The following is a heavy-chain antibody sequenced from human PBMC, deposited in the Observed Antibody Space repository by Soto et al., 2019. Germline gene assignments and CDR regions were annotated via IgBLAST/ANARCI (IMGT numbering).Heavy chain of an antibody. CDR3: AKATTVRDYYGMDV. CDR1: GFTFDDYT. Sequence: DVQLVESGGVVVQPGGSLRLSCAASGFTFDDYTMHWVRQAPGKGLEWVSLISWDGGSTYYADSVKGRFTISRDNSKNSLYLQMNSLRTEDTALYYCAKATTVRDYYGMDVWGQGTTVTVSS. CDR2: ISWDGGST. J-gene: IGHJ6*02. D-gene: IGHD4-17*01. V-gene: IGHV3-43*01.